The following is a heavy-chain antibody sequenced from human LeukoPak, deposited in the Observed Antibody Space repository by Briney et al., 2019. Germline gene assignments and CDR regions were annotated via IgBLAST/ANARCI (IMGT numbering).Heavy chain of an antibody. CDR3: AREREMGGYYYDSSGPVPFDY. V-gene: IGHV4-30-4*01. CDR2: IYSSGST. Sequence: SQTLSLTCSVSGGSISSGESYWSWIRQPPGKGLEWIGYIYSSGSTYYNPSLKSRVTMSVDTSRNQFSLKLSSVTAADTAVYYCAREREMGGYYYDSSGPVPFDYWGQGTLVTVSS. CDR1: GGSISSGESY. D-gene: IGHD3-22*01. J-gene: IGHJ4*02.